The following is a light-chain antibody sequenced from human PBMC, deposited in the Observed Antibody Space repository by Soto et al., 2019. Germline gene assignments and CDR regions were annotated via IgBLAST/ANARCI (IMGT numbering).Light chain of an antibody. V-gene: IGKV1-27*01. J-gene: IGKJ1*01. CDR1: QGISNY. CDR2: AAS. Sequence: ESQMTQSPSSLSASVGDRVTSTCRASQGISNYLACYQQKPGKVPKLLIYAASTLQSGVPSRFSGSGSGTDFALTISSLQTEDVATYYCQKYDSAPRTFGQGTKVVIK. CDR3: QKYDSAPRT.